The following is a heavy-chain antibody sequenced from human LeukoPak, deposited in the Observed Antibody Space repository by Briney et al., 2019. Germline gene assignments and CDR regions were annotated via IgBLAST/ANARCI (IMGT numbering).Heavy chain of an antibody. J-gene: IGHJ6*03. CDR1: GGSIGSSGYY. D-gene: IGHD1-26*01. V-gene: IGHV4-39*01. CDR2: LYYSGST. CDR3: ARHVGSGSAQYYYYYMDV. Sequence: SETLSLTCTVSGGSIGSSGYYWGWIRQPPGKGLEWIGSLYYSGSTYYNPSLKSRVTTSVDTSKNQFSLKLSSVTAADTAVYYCARHVGSGSAQYYYYYMDVWGKGTTVTVSS.